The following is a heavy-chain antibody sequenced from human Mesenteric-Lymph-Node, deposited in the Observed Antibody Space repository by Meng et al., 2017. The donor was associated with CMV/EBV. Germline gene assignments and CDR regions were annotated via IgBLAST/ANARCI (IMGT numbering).Heavy chain of an antibody. CDR2: ISGSGGIT. J-gene: IGHJ4*02. Sequence: ETLSLTCTVSGGSISSGGYYWSWVRQAPGKGLEWVSSISGSGGITYYTDSVKGRFTISRDNSKNTLYLQMNSLRAGDTAVYYCAKRNYCSGGSCYEFDYWGQGTLVTVSS. CDR1: GGSISSGGYY. CDR3: AKRNYCSGGSCYEFDY. V-gene: IGHV3-23*01. D-gene: IGHD2-15*01.